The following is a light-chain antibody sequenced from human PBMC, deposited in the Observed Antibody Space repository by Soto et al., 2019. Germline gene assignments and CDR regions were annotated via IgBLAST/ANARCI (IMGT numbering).Light chain of an antibody. CDR2: GAS. CDR1: QSVTSN. Sequence: IAMTQSPPTLSVSPGERATLSCRASQSVTSNLAWYQQKPGQAPRLLIYGASTRATDTPARFSGSGSGTEFTLTISSLQSGDSAVDYCQQYNNWPLYTFGQGTKLEIK. J-gene: IGKJ2*01. V-gene: IGKV3-15*01. CDR3: QQYNNWPLYT.